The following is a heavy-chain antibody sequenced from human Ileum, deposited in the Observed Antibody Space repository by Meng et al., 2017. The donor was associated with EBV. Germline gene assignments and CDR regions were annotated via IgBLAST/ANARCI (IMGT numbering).Heavy chain of an antibody. Sequence: QARIVPSGADMKKPGASMEISCKASGYKFDDYTIQWLCQAPGQRLEWLGWINPGIGSTYDSKTIRGRLTITMDTSASTVYMRLTSLTSEDTAVYYCAREEGGRFDSWGQGTLVTVSS. CDR2: INPGIGST. CDR1: GYKFDDYT. D-gene: IGHD2-15*01. V-gene: IGHV1-3*01. CDR3: AREEGGRFDS. J-gene: IGHJ4*02.